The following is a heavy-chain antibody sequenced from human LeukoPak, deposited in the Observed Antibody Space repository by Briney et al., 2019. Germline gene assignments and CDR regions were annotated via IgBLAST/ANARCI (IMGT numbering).Heavy chain of an antibody. D-gene: IGHD3-22*01. J-gene: IGHJ4*02. CDR1: GFAFNTYG. CDR2: ISSDGSNT. CDR3: AKGAYYYDSSGYYLDY. Sequence: PGRSLRLSCAASGFAFNTYGMHWVRQAPGKGLEWVAVISSDGSNTFYADSVKGRFTISRDNSKNTLYLQMNSLRAEDTAVYYCAKGAYYYDSSGYYLDYWGQGTLVTVSS. V-gene: IGHV3-30*18.